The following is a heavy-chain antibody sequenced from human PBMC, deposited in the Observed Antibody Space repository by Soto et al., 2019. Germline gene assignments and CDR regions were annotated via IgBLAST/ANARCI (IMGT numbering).Heavy chain of an antibody. CDR2: ISSSSSYI. CDR1: GFTFSSYS. D-gene: IGHD6-19*01. J-gene: IGHJ6*02. V-gene: IGHV3-21*01. CDR3: AIARLRNRIAVAGSELVYYYYGMDV. Sequence: GGSLRLSCAASGFTFSSYSMNWVRQAPGKGLEWVSSISSSSSYIYYADSVKGRFTISRDNAKNSLYLQMNSLRAEDTAVYYCAIARLRNRIAVAGSELVYYYYGMDVWGQGTTVTVSS.